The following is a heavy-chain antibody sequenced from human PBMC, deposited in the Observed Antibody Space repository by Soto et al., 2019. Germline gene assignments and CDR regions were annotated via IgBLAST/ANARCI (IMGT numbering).Heavy chain of an antibody. J-gene: IGHJ5*02. CDR3: ARQDIVVVPAASGWFDP. CDR1: GGSISSSSYY. V-gene: IGHV4-39*01. CDR2: IYYSGST. D-gene: IGHD2-2*01. Sequence: PSETLSLTCTVSGGSISSSSYYWGWIRQPPGKGLEWIGSIYYSGSTYYNPSLKSRVTISVDTSKNQFSLKLSSVTAADTAVYYCARQDIVVVPAASGWFDPWGQGTLVTVSS.